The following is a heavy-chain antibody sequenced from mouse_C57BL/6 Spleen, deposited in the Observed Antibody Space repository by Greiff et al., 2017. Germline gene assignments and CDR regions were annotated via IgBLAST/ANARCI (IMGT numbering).Heavy chain of an antibody. Sequence: VQLKESEGGLVQPGSSMKLSCTASGFTFSDYYMAWVRQVPEKGLEWVAHINYDGSSTYYLDSLKSRFIISGDNAKNILYLQMSSLKSEDTATYYCAREDGNYFDYWGQGTTLTVTS. D-gene: IGHD2-1*01. J-gene: IGHJ2*01. CDR3: AREDGNYFDY. V-gene: IGHV5-16*01. CDR1: GFTFSDYY. CDR2: INYDGSST.